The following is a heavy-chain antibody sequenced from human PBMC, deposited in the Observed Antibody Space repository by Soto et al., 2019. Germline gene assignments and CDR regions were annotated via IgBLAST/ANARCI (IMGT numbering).Heavy chain of an antibody. V-gene: IGHV4-39*01. CDR2: IYYSGSA. CDR1: GGSISSGGYY. CDR3: ARLHCNSPNCVPLDP. D-gene: IGHD2-2*01. J-gene: IGHJ5*02. Sequence: ETLSLTCTVSGGSISSGGYYWSWIRQHPGKGLEWIGYIYYSGSAYYSPSLKSRVTMSVDTSKNQLSLELRSVTAADTAVYYCARLHCNSPNCVPLDPWGQGTLVTVSS.